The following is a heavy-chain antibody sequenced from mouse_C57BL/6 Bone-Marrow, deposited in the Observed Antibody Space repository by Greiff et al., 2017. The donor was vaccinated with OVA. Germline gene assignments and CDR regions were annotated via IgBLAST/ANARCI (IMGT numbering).Heavy chain of an antibody. CDR1: GFNIKDYY. Sequence: EVQLQQSGAELVRPGASVKLSCTASGFNIKDYYMHWVKQRPEQGLEWIGRLDPEDGDTEYAPKFQGKATMTADTSSNTAYLQLSSLTSEDTAVYYWTTVYYSNSYWYFDVWGTGTTVTVSS. CDR2: LDPEDGDT. CDR3: TTVYYSNSYWYFDV. D-gene: IGHD2-5*01. V-gene: IGHV14-1*01. J-gene: IGHJ1*03.